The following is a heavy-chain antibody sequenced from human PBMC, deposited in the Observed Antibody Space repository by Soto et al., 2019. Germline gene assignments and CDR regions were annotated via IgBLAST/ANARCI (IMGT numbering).Heavy chain of an antibody. D-gene: IGHD1-26*01. V-gene: IGHV4-59*01. CDR2: ISNSLST. CDR3: ARGVVGASTGFQH. CDR1: CGSISSFH. J-gene: IGHJ1*01. Sequence: SXTLSLIFTVSCGSISSFHWSWIQQPPGKGLEWIGFISNSLSTNYNPSLKSRVTISLDTSKNQFSLKLSSVSAADKAVYYCARGVVGASTGFQHWGQGTPVTVYS.